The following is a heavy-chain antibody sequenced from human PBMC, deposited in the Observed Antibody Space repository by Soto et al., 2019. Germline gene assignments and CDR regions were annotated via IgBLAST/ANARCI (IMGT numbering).Heavy chain of an antibody. V-gene: IGHV1-24*01. Sequence: ASVKVSCKVSGYTLTELSMHWVRQAPGKGLEWMGGFDPEDGETIYAQKFQGRVTMTEDTSTDTAYMELSSLRSEDTAVYYCAKDLVYCSGGSCYFPGMDVWGQGTTVTVSS. CDR2: FDPEDGET. D-gene: IGHD2-15*01. CDR1: GYTLTELS. J-gene: IGHJ6*02. CDR3: AKDLVYCSGGSCYFPGMDV.